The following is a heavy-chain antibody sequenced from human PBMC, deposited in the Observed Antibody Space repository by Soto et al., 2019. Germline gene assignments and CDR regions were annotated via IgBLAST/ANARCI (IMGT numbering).Heavy chain of an antibody. CDR2: IYYSGST. J-gene: IGHJ6*02. D-gene: IGHD2-2*01. Sequence: QVQLQESGPGLVKPSRTLSLTCTVSGGSISSGGYYWSWIRQHPGKGLEWIGYIYYSGSTYYNPSLKSRVTISVDTSKNQFSLKLSSVTAADTAVYYCARVPAATRAGRYYYGMDVWGQGTTVTVSS. CDR1: GGSISSGGYY. V-gene: IGHV4-31*03. CDR3: ARVPAATRAGRYYYGMDV.